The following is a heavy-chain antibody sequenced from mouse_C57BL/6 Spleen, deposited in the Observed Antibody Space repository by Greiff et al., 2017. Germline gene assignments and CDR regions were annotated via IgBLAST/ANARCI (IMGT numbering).Heavy chain of an antibody. CDR3: ARRTYSNYVDWFAY. CDR1: GYTFTDYY. CDR2: INPYNGGT. D-gene: IGHD2-5*01. J-gene: IGHJ3*01. V-gene: IGHV1-19*01. Sequence: VQLQQSGPVLVKPGASVKMSCKASGYTFTDYYMNWVKQSHGKSLEWIGVINPYNGGTSYNQKFKGKATLTVDKSSSTAYMELNSLTSEDSAVYYCARRTYSNYVDWFAYWGQGTLVTVSA.